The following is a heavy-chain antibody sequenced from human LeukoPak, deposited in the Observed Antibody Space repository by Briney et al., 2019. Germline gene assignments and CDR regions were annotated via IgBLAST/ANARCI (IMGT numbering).Heavy chain of an antibody. Sequence: GRSLRLSCAASGFTFSSYAMHWVRQASGKGLEWVAVISYDGSNKYYADSVKGRFTISRDNSKNTLYLQMNSLRAEDTAVYYCASHSSGIDYWGQGTLVTVSS. V-gene: IGHV3-30*04. CDR1: GFTFSSYA. J-gene: IGHJ4*02. CDR3: ASHSSGIDY. D-gene: IGHD6-19*01. CDR2: ISYDGSNK.